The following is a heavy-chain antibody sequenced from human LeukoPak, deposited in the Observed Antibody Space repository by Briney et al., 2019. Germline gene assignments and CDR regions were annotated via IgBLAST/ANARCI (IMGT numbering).Heavy chain of an antibody. Sequence: GGSLRLSCAASGFTFSSYAMSWVRQAPGKGLEWVSAISGGGDSTYYADSVQGRFTIPRDNSKNTLYLQMNSLRAEDTAVYYCAKHEGYSYGLEYFDYWGQGTLVTVFS. CDR3: AKHEGYSYGLEYFDY. V-gene: IGHV3-23*01. CDR1: GFTFSSYA. CDR2: ISGGGDST. D-gene: IGHD5-18*01. J-gene: IGHJ4*02.